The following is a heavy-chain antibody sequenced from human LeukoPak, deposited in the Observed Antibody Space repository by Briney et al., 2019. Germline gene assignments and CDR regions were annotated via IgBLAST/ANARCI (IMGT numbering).Heavy chain of an antibody. CDR2: ISGSGGDT. V-gene: IGHV3-23*01. J-gene: IGHJ4*02. Sequence: GGSLRLSCAASGFTFRSYAIYWVRQAPGKGLEWVSGISGSGGDTYFADSVKGRFTISRDNSKNTVFLQMGSLRAEDTAVYYCAKTTAGYSSGRYPGWPVDYWGQGTLVTVSS. D-gene: IGHD6-19*01. CDR3: AKTTAGYSSGRYPGWPVDY. CDR1: GFTFRSYA.